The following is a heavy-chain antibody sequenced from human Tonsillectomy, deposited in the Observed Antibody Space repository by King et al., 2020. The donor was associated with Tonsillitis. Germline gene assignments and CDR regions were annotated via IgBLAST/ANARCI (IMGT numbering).Heavy chain of an antibody. CDR3: AKDFPDMINDFEEDIVATSGNIMTDY. CDR2: ISGSGGST. V-gene: IGHV3-23*04. D-gene: IGHD5-12*01. Sequence: VQLVESGGGLVQPGGSLRLSCAASGFTFSSYAMSWVRQAPGKGLEWVSAISGSGGSTYYADSVKGRFTISRDNSKNTLYLQMNSLRAEDTAVYYCAKDFPDMINDFEEDIVATSGNIMTDYWGQGTLVTVSS. J-gene: IGHJ4*02. CDR1: GFTFSSYA.